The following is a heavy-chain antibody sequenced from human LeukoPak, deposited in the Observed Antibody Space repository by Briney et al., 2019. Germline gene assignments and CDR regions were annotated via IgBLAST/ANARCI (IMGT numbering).Heavy chain of an antibody. CDR3: VGYHSESPAP. J-gene: IGHJ5*02. CDR2: IYTGNST. D-gene: IGHD3-10*01. Sequence: PGGSLRLSCAASGFTINTNYMSWVRQAPGKGLEWVSGIYTGNSTIYADSVRGRFTISRDNSKNTFYLQMNSLRAEDTAVYYCVGYHSESPAPWSQGTLVTVSS. V-gene: IGHV3-53*01. CDR1: GFTINTNY.